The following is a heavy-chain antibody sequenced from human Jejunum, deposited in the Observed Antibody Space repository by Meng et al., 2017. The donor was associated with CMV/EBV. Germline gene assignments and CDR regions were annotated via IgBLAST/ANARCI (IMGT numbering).Heavy chain of an antibody. J-gene: IGHJ4*02. Sequence: VESWGGVTKPRASLKGSCNASGYPFTNYGISWVRQAPGQGLEWMGWISAYNGNINYAQTLQGRVTMTTDTSTSTAYMELRSLRSDDTAVYYCVRDFWSDFYAYWGQGTLVTVSS. D-gene: IGHD3-3*01. CDR3: VRDFWSDFYAY. CDR1: GYPFTNYG. V-gene: IGHV1-18*01. CDR2: ISAYNGNI.